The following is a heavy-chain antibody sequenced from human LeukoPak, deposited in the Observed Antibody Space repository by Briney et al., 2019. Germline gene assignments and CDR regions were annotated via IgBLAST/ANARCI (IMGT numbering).Heavy chain of an antibody. CDR2: INPSGGST. D-gene: IGHD3-3*02. V-gene: IGHV1-46*01. Sequence: ASVKVSCEASGYTFTGYYMHWVRQAPGQGLEWMGIINPSGGSTSYAQKFQGRVTMTRDTSTSTVYMELSSLRSEDTAVYYCARVLGGAGLLEDYYYYYGMDVWGQGTTVTVSS. CDR1: GYTFTGYY. CDR3: ARVLGGAGLLEDYYYYYGMDV. J-gene: IGHJ6*02.